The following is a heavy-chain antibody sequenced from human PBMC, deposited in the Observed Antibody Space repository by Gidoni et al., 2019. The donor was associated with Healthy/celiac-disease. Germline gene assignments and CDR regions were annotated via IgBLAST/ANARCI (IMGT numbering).Heavy chain of an antibody. CDR3: VKDPYANSGSYSAFDI. Sequence: EVQLVESGGGLVQPGGSLRLSCSASGFTFSSYAMHWVRQAPGKGLEYVSAISSNGGSTYYADSVKGRFTISRDNSKNTLYLQMSSLRAEDTAVYYCVKDPYANSGSYSAFDIWGQGTMVTVSS. V-gene: IGHV3-64D*09. D-gene: IGHD1-26*01. CDR1: GFTFSSYA. J-gene: IGHJ3*02. CDR2: ISSNGGST.